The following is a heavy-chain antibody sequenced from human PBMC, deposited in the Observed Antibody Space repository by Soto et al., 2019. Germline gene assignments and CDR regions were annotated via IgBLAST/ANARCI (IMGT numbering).Heavy chain of an antibody. J-gene: IGHJ4*02. CDR2: ISGSGGST. CDR1: GFTFSSYA. Sequence: EVQLLESGGGLVQPGGSLRLSCAASGFTFSSYAMSWVRQAPGKGLEWVSAISGSGGSTYYADSVKGRFTISRDNSKNTLYLQMNSLRAEDTAVYYCAKDDYDCSGGSCYSDFDYWGQGTLVTVSS. V-gene: IGHV3-23*01. CDR3: AKDDYDCSGGSCYSDFDY. D-gene: IGHD2-15*01.